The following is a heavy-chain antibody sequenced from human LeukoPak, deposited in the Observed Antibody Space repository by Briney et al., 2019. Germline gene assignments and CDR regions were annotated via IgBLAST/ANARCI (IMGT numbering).Heavy chain of an antibody. CDR1: GFTFSDHY. CDR3: ARDGIGELLHDFDY. V-gene: IGHV3-11*01. Sequence: GGSLRLSCTASGFTFSDHYMSWIRQPPGKGLEWVSYISDSGNTIYYADSVKGRFTISRDNAKNSLYLQMSSLRAEDTAVYYCARDGIGELLHDFDYWGQGTPVTVSS. CDR2: ISDSGNTI. D-gene: IGHD3-10*01. J-gene: IGHJ4*02.